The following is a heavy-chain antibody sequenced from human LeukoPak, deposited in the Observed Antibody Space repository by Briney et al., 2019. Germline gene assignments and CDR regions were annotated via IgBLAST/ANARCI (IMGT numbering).Heavy chain of an antibody. CDR3: ARALRYYSGSSGYAFDY. V-gene: IGHV1-69*01. D-gene: IGHD3-22*01. Sequence: GSSVKVSCKASGGTFRSFAISWVRQAPGQGLEWMGGITPIFRTANYAQKFQGRVTITADESTSTAYMELSSLGSEDTALYYCARALRYYSGSSGYAFDYWGQGTLVTVSS. CDR2: ITPIFRTA. CDR1: GGTFRSFA. J-gene: IGHJ4*02.